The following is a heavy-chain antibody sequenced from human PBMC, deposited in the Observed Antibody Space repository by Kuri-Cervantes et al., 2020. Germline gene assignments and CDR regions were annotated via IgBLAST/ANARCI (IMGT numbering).Heavy chain of an antibody. CDR3: ARGPNYYDSSGRLDY. Sequence: SETLSLTCTVSGGSISSYYWSWIRQPPGKGLEWIGYIYYSGSTNYNPSLKSRVTISVDTSKNQFSLKLSSVTAADTAVYYCARGPNYYDSSGRLDYWGQGTLVTVSS. J-gene: IGHJ4*02. V-gene: IGHV4-59*01. D-gene: IGHD3-22*01. CDR1: GGSISSYY. CDR2: IYYSGST.